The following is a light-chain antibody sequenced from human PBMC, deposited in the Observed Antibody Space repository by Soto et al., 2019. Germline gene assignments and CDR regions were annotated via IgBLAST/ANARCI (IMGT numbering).Light chain of an antibody. CDR2: RAS. Sequence: DIQMTQSPSTLSASVGDRVTITCRASQSINSWLAWYQQKPGKAPKVLIYRASSLESGVPSRFSGSGSGTEFTLTISSLQPDDFATYYCQQYSTYWTFGQGTKEEIK. V-gene: IGKV1-5*03. CDR3: QQYSTYWT. CDR1: QSINSW. J-gene: IGKJ1*01.